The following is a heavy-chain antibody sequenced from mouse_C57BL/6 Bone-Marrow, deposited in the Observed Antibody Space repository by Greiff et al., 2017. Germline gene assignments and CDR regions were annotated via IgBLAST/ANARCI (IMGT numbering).Heavy chain of an antibody. D-gene: IGHD1-1*02. CDR2: ISNGGGST. V-gene: IGHV5-12*01. CDR3: ARQGSFAMDY. CDR1: GFTFSDYY. J-gene: IGHJ4*01. Sequence: EVKLQESGGGLVQPGGSLKLSCAASGFTFSDYYMYWVRQTPEKRLEWVAYISNGGGSTYYPDTVKGRFTISRDNAKNTLYLQMSRLKSEDTAMYYCARQGSFAMDYWGQGTSVTVSS.